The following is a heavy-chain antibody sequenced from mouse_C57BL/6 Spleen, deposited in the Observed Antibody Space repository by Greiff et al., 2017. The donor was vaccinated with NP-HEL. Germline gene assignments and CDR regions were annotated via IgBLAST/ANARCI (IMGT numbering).Heavy chain of an antibody. Sequence: VQLQQPGAELVKPGASVKLSCKASGYTFTSYWMHWVKQRPGQGLEWIGMIHPNSGSTNYNEKFKSKATLTVDKSSSTAYMQLSSLTSEDSAVYYCARSYYTNDAMDYWGQGTSVTVSS. CDR1: GYTFTSYW. CDR2: IHPNSGST. V-gene: IGHV1-64*01. CDR3: ARSYYTNDAMDY. J-gene: IGHJ4*01. D-gene: IGHD2-12*01.